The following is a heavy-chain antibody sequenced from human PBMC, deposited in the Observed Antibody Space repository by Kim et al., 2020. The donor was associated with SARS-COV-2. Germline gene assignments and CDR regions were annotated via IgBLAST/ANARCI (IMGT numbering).Heavy chain of an antibody. J-gene: IGHJ4*02. D-gene: IGHD6-19*01. CDR2: IKSEAGGGTT. CDR3: ATATTVAGLFDY. CDR1: GYTFYNAW. Sequence: GGSLRLSCVVSGYTFYNAWMSWVRQAPGKGLEWVGRIKSEAGGGTTDYAAPVKGRFTISRDDSKNTLFLQLNSLKTEDTAVYYCATATTVAGLFDYWGQGTLVTVSS. V-gene: IGHV3-15*01.